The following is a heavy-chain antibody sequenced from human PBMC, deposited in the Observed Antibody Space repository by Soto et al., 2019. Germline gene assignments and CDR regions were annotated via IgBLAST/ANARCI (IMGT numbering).Heavy chain of an antibody. D-gene: IGHD4-4*01. CDR1: GYSISSGGYY. CDR3: AREGHYSNDASDY. J-gene: IGHJ4*02. CDR2: IYYSGST. V-gene: IGHV4-31*03. Sequence: QVQLQESGPGLVKPSQTLSLTCTVSGYSISSGGYYWSWIRQHPGKGLEWIGYIYYSGSTYYNPSLKSRVTVSVDTSKNQVSLKLSSVTAADTAVYYCAREGHYSNDASDYWGQGSLVTVSS.